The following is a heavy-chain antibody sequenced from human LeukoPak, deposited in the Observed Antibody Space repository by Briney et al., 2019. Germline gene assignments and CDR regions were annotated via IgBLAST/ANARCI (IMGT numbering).Heavy chain of an antibody. CDR1: GFTFTDY. J-gene: IGHJ6*02. CDR3: ATWDGPSAGLAV. Sequence: PGGSLRLSCAAASGFTFTDYISWIRQAPGKGLEWVSYFRNSDSPVYYADSVKGRFTISRDNVKDSLYLQMNSLRAEDTAVYFCATWDGPSAGLAVWGQGTTVTVTS. D-gene: IGHD1-26*01. V-gene: IGHV3-11*01. CDR2: FRNSDSPV.